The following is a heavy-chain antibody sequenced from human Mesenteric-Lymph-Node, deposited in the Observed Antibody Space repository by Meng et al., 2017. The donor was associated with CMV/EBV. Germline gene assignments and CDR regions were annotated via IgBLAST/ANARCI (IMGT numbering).Heavy chain of an antibody. CDR2: IWYDGSNK. CDR3: ARSLQEPVFGVDIQLFYFDY. Sequence: GESLKISCAASGFTFSSYGMHWVRQAPGKGLEWVAIIWYDGSNKYYADSVKGRFTISRDNSKNTLYLQMNSLRAEDTAVYYCARSLQEPVFGVDIQLFYFDYWGQGIRVTVSS. CDR1: GFTFSSYG. J-gene: IGHJ4*02. D-gene: IGHD3-3*01. V-gene: IGHV3-33*01.